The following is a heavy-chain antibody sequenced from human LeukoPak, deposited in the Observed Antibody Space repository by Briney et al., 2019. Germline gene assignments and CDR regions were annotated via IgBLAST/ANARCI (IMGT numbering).Heavy chain of an antibody. V-gene: IGHV1-18*01. J-gene: IGHJ1*01. CDR2: ISAYNGNK. Sequence: GASVKVSCKASGYTFTSYRISWVRQAPGQGLEWMGWISAYNGNKNYAHKLQGRVTMTTDTAKSTVYMELRSLRSDDTAVYYCARGQYCSSTSCYLLNAEYFQHWGQGTLVTVSS. D-gene: IGHD2-2*01. CDR1: GYTFTSYR. CDR3: ARGQYCSSTSCYLLNAEYFQH.